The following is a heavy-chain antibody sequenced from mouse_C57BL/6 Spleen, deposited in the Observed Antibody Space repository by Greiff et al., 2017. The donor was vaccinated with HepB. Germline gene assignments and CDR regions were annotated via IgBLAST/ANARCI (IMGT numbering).Heavy chain of an antibody. Sequence: EVMLVESGGGLVKPGGSLKLSCAASGFTFSSYTMPWVRQTPEKRLEWVATISGGGGNTYYPDSVKGRFTISRDNAKNTLYMQMSSLRSEDTALYYCARLLYYVSFYYFDYWGQGTTLTVSS. CDR1: GFTFSSYT. D-gene: IGHD1-1*01. CDR2: ISGGGGNT. J-gene: IGHJ2*01. CDR3: ARLLYYVSFYYFDY. V-gene: IGHV5-9*01.